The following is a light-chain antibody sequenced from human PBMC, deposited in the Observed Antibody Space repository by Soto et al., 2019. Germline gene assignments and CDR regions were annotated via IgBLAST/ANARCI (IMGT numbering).Light chain of an antibody. Sequence: QSALTQPASVSGSPGQSITISCTGTSSDIGAFTSVSWYQQHPGKAPKLIIYDIIHRPSGVSARFSGSKSVNTASLTVSGLQPEDEANYYCSSYSRTTTLVVFGGGTKLTVL. V-gene: IGLV2-14*03. CDR2: DII. CDR1: SSDIGAFTS. J-gene: IGLJ2*01. CDR3: SSYSRTTTLVV.